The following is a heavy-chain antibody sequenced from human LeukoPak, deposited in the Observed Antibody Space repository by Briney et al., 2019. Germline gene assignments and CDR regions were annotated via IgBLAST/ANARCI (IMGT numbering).Heavy chain of an antibody. CDR2: INPNNGDT. CDR1: GYSFSDYH. J-gene: IGHJ4*02. D-gene: IGHD3-16*01. V-gene: IGHV1-2*02. Sequence: ASVKVSCKASGYSFSDYHMNWVRQASGQGPEWMGWINPNNGDTDYAKAFQGRVTMTRDTSISTAYMELNRLRSDDTAMYYCARGEYSNGYPYRLDFWGQGTLLTVSS. CDR3: ARGEYSNGYPYRLDF.